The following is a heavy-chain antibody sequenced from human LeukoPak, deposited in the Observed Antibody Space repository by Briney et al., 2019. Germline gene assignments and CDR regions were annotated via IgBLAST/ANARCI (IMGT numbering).Heavy chain of an antibody. J-gene: IGHJ4*02. CDR2: ISYDGSNK. CDR1: GFTFSSYA. V-gene: IGHV3-30-3*01. D-gene: IGHD6-19*01. Sequence: GRSLRLSCAASGFTFSSYAMHWVRQAPGKGLEWVAVISYDGSNKYYADSVKGRFTISRDNSKNTLYLQMNSLRAEDTAVYYCARTSSGWPLDYWGQGTLVTVSS. CDR3: ARTSSGWPLDY.